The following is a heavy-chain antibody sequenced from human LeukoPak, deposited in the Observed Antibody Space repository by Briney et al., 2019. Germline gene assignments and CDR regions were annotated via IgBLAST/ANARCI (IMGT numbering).Heavy chain of an antibody. J-gene: IGHJ4*02. D-gene: IGHD3-3*01. CDR1: GFTFSSYS. CDR3: ARAVRDLSVDY. V-gene: IGHV3-48*01. CDR2: ITSSSSTI. Sequence: GGSLRLSCAASGFTFSSYSMNWVRQAPGKGLEWVSYITSSSSTIYYADSVKGRFTISRDDSKNALYLQMNSLRAEDTAIYYCARAVRDLSVDYWGQGTLVTVSS.